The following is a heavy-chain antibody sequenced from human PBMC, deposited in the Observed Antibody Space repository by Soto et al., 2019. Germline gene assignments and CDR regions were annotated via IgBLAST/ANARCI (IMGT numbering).Heavy chain of an antibody. D-gene: IGHD2-15*01. Sequence: QVQLVESGGGLVKPGGSLRLYCTASGFRFSDYSMSWIRQAPGKGLEWISYISNSGSTIYYADTVKCRFTISRDKAKNSQYLQMNRLRPEDTAVYYCASPPPDIVVEVTPSERATDHCYYMDVWGKGTTVTVSS. V-gene: IGHV3-11*01. CDR3: ASPPPDIVVEVTPSERATDHCYYMDV. CDR2: ISNSGSTI. CDR1: GFRFSDYS. J-gene: IGHJ6*03.